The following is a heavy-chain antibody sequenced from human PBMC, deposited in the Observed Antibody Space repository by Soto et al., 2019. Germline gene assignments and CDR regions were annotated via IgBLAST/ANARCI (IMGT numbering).Heavy chain of an antibody. D-gene: IGHD3-10*01. CDR1: GGTFSSYA. Sequence: QVQLVQSGAEVKKPGSSVKVSCKASGGTFSSYAISWVRQAPGQGLEWMGGIIPIFGTANYAQKFQGRVTITADESTSTAYMELSSLRSEDTAVYYCARDELLMGSGSSYDLYYYYGMDVWGQGTTVTVSS. CDR3: ARDELLMGSGSSYDLYYYYGMDV. J-gene: IGHJ6*02. V-gene: IGHV1-69*01. CDR2: IIPIFGTA.